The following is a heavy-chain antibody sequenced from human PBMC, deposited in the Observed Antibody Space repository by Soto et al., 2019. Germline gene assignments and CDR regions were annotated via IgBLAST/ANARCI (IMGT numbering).Heavy chain of an antibody. V-gene: IGHV4-4*02. CDR2: IYHRGST. CDR1: GGSIISSDW. J-gene: IGHJ4*02. Sequence: SETLSLTCAVSGGSIISSDWWTWVRQPPGKGLEWIGEIYHRGSTNYNPSLKSRVTISVDKSKTQFSLKVTSVTAADTAVYYCARRKGSYYFDNWGQGTLVTVSS. CDR3: ARRKGSYYFDN.